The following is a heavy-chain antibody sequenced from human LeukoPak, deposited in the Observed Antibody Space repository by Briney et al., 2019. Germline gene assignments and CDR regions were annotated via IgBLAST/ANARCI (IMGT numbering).Heavy chain of an antibody. D-gene: IGHD3-16*02. CDR1: GGSFSGYY. Sequence: SETLSLTCAVYGGSFSGYYWSWIRQPPGKGLEWIGEINHSGSTNYNPSLKSRVTMSVDTSKNQFSLKLSSVTAADTAVYYCARGMKYDYVWGSYRISSYFDYWGQGTLVTVSS. J-gene: IGHJ4*02. CDR3: ARGMKYDYVWGSYRISSYFDY. V-gene: IGHV4-34*01. CDR2: INHSGST.